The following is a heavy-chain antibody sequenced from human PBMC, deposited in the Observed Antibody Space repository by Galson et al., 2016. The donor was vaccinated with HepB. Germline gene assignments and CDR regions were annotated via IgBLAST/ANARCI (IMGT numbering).Heavy chain of an antibody. V-gene: IGHV4-30-4*01. CDR1: GGSISTGDYY. J-gene: IGHJ6*04. CDR2: IFYSGST. Sequence: TLSLTCTVSGGSISTGDYYWTWIRQTPGKGLEWIGYIFYSGSTYHNPSLKSRVTMSLDTSKNHFYLKLSSVTAADTAVYYCARKGAEGYYYYGMDVWGKGTTVTVSS. CDR3: ARKGAEGYYYYGMDV. D-gene: IGHD1-14*01.